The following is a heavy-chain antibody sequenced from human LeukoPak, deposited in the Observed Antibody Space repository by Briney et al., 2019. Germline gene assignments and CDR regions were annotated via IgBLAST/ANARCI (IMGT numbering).Heavy chain of an antibody. V-gene: IGHV3-21*01. CDR2: ISSSSSYI. J-gene: IGHJ6*03. D-gene: IGHD3-3*01. CDR1: GFNFRTYS. Sequence: GGSLRLSCAASGFNFRTYSMNWVRQAPGKGLEWVSSISSSSSYIFYADSVKGRFTISRDNSRNTVSLQLSNLRTEDTALYYCAKTSLSDSSGHYYYMDVWGKGTTVTVSS. CDR3: AKTSLSDSSGHYYYMDV.